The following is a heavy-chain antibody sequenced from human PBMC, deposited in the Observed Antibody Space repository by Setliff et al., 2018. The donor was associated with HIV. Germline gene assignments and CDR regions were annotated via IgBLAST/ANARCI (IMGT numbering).Heavy chain of an antibody. CDR1: GYNFINYG. V-gene: IGHV1-18*04. J-gene: IGHJ6*02. CDR3: ARLGSGWSDSYYYAMDV. CDR2: ISAYNGNA. D-gene: IGHD6-19*01. Sequence: GASVKVSCKASGYNFINYGISWVRQAPGQGLEWMGWISAYNGNANYAQKFQGRVTMTIDTSTSTAYMELRSLRSDDTAVYFCARLGSGWSDSYYYAMDVWGQGTTVTVSS.